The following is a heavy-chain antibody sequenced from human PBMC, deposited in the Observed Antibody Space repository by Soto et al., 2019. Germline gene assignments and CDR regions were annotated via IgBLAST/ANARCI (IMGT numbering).Heavy chain of an antibody. CDR1: GGTFSSYA. V-gene: IGHV1-69*01. J-gene: IGHJ4*02. CDR3: ARDIDDSSGFFDY. Sequence: QVQLVQSGAEVKKPGSSVKVSCKASGGTFSSYAISWVRQAPGQGLEWMGGIIPIFGTANYAQKFQGRVTMTADESTSTAYRELSSLRSEDTAVDYCARDIDDSSGFFDYWGQGTLVTVSS. D-gene: IGHD3-22*01. CDR2: IIPIFGTA.